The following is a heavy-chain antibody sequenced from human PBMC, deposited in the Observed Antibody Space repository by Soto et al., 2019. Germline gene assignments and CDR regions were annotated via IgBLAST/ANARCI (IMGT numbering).Heavy chain of an antibody. CDR2: INPSGGST. D-gene: IGHD3-22*01. CDR3: ATKRAYYDSSGYYYDYFDY. CDR1: GYTFTSYY. V-gene: IGHV1-46*01. J-gene: IGHJ4*02. Sequence: QVQLVQSGAEVKKPGASVKVSCKASGYTFTSYYMHWVRQAPGQGLEWMGIINPSGGSTSYAQKFQGSVTMTRDTATSTVYMELSSLRSEDTAVYYCATKRAYYDSSGYYYDYFDYWGQGTLVTVSS.